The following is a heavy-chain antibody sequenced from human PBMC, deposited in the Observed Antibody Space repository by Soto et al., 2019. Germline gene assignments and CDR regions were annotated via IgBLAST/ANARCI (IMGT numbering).Heavy chain of an antibody. Sequence: QLQLQESGPGLVKPSETLSLTCTVSGGSISSSSYYWGWIRQPPGKGLEWIGSIYYSGSTYYNPSLKSRVTISVDTSKNQFSLKLSSVTAADTAVYYCARQDIVVVPAAPYPHDYWGQGTLVTVSS. CDR1: GGSISSSSYY. CDR2: IYYSGST. J-gene: IGHJ4*02. CDR3: ARQDIVVVPAAPYPHDY. V-gene: IGHV4-39*01. D-gene: IGHD2-2*01.